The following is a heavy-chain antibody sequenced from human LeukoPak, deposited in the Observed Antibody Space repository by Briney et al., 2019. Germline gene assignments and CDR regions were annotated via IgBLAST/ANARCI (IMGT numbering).Heavy chain of an antibody. J-gene: IGHJ4*02. CDR1: GFTFDDYA. CDR2: ISWDGGST. Sequence: GGSLRLSCAASGFTFDDYAMHWVRQAPGKGLEWVSLISWDGGSTYYADSVKGRFTISRDNSKNSLYLQMNSLRAEDTALYYCAKDHAGYCSGGSCYSFDYWGQGTLVTVSS. D-gene: IGHD2-15*01. CDR3: AKDHAGYCSGGSCYSFDY. V-gene: IGHV3-43D*03.